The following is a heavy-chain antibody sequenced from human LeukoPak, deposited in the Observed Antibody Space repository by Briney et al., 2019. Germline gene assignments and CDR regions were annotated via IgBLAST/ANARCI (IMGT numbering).Heavy chain of an antibody. D-gene: IGHD3-22*01. CDR2: IYYSGST. CDR1: GGSISSYY. J-gene: IGHJ2*01. V-gene: IGHV4-59*01. Sequence: PSETPSLTCTVSGGSISSYYWSWIRQPPGKGLEWIGYIYYSGSTNYNPSLKSRVTISVDTSKNQFSLKLSSVTAADTAVYYCARGAMIVVVNWYFDLWGRGTLVTVSS. CDR3: ARGAMIVVVNWYFDL.